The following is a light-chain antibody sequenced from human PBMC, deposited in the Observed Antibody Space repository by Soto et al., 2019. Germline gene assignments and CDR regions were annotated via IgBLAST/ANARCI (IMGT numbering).Light chain of an antibody. CDR2: GAS. Sequence: IVLTQSPGSVSLSPGERATLSCRASQSVSSNLAWYQQKAGQAPRLLIYGASARATGIPARFSGSGSGTEFTLSISSLQSEDFAVYYCQQYYDWPSLTFGGGTKVDIK. V-gene: IGKV3-15*01. CDR1: QSVSSN. J-gene: IGKJ4*01. CDR3: QQYYDWPSLT.